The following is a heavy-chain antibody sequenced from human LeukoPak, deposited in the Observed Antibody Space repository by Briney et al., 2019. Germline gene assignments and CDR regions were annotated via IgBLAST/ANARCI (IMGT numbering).Heavy chain of an antibody. CDR3: AKRSGPLDY. D-gene: IGHD5-12*01. V-gene: IGHV3-23*01. J-gene: IGHJ4*02. CDR2: ISASGGST. Sequence: QPGGSLRLSCAVSGFTVSSCDMSWVRQAPGKGLQWVSSISASGGSTYYADSVKGRFTISRDKSKNTVYLQMNSLRADDTAVYYCAKRSGPLDYWGQGTLVTVSS. CDR1: GFTVSSCD.